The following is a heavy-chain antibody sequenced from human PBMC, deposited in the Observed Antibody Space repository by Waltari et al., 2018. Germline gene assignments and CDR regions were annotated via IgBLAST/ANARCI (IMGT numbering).Heavy chain of an antibody. CDR1: GFTFDDYA. CDR2: ISWNSDYR. J-gene: IGHJ5*02. Sequence: EVYLVESGGALVQPGRSLRLPCAAAGFTFDDYAIQWVRQAPGKGLEWVSGISWNSDYRGYADSVKGRFTISRDNGKNTVYLQMNSLRPEDTALYYCTKAQYGYGGSYDWFDPWGQGTLVTVSS. V-gene: IGHV3-9*01. D-gene: IGHD1-26*01. CDR3: TKAQYGYGGSYDWFDP.